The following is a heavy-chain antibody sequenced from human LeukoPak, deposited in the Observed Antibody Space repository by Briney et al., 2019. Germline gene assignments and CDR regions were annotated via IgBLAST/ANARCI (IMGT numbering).Heavy chain of an antibody. CDR2: IGDSGDKS. Sequence: GESLRLACAASGFTISIYAMAWRRRAPGKGLEWVSTIGDSGDKSYYPDSVKGRFTISRDLSKDTLFLEMHNLRAEDTAVYYCAKGRALWTYDFDSWGQGTLVTVSS. CDR3: AKGRALWTYDFDS. CDR1: GFTISIYA. V-gene: IGHV3-23*01. J-gene: IGHJ4*02. D-gene: IGHD3/OR15-3a*01.